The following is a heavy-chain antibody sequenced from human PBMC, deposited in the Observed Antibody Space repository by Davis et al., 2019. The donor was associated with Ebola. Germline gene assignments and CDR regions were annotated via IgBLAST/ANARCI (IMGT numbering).Heavy chain of an antibody. CDR2: INPNSGGA. D-gene: IGHD6-13*01. CDR3: AREKKLGSGMDV. V-gene: IGHV1-2*04. J-gene: IGHJ6*02. CDR1: GYTFTGYY. Sequence: ASVKVSCKASGYTFTGYYMHWVRQAPGQGLEWMGWINPNSGGANYAQKFQGWVTMTRDTSISTAYMELSRLRSDDTAVYYCAREKKLGSGMDVWGQGTTVTVSS.